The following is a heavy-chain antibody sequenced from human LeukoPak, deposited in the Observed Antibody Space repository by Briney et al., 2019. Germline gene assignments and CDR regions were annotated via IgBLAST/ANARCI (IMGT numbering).Heavy chain of an antibody. Sequence: SQTLSLACAISGDSVSSNSAAWNWIRQSPSRGLEWLGRTYYRSKWYNDYAVSVKSRITIDPDTSKNQFSLQLNSVTPEDTAVYYCARAEGRQIAAAGFDYWGQGTLVTVSS. CDR2: TYYRSKWYN. V-gene: IGHV6-1*01. CDR1: GDSVSSNSAA. D-gene: IGHD6-13*01. J-gene: IGHJ4*02. CDR3: ARAEGRQIAAAGFDY.